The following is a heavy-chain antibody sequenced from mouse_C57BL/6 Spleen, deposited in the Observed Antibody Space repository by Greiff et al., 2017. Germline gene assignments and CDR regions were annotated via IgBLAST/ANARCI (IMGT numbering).Heavy chain of an antibody. V-gene: IGHV1-69*01. J-gene: IGHJ2*01. CDR2: IDPSDSYT. Sequence: VQLQQPGAELVMPGASVKLSCKASGYTFTSYWMHWVKQRPGQGLEWIGEIDPSDSYTNYNQKFKGKSTLTVDKSSSTAYMQLSSLTSEDSAVYYCARFLYGSSYDYWGQGTTLTVSS. CDR3: ARFLYGSSYDY. CDR1: GYTFTSYW. D-gene: IGHD1-1*01.